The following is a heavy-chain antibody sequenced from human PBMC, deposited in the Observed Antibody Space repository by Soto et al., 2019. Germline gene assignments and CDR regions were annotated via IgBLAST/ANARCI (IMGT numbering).Heavy chain of an antibody. CDR3: VGSNGWIYDY. CDR2: VNQRGDET. Sequence: EVMLVQSGGALVQPGGSLRLSCAVSGFSLDSHWMNWVRQAPGMGLEWVTSVNQRGDETLYVDSVQGRFSISKDDTENAAHLQMNSLRTEDTAVYYCVGSNGWIYDYWGQGSLVTVSS. J-gene: IGHJ4*02. V-gene: IGHV3-7*03. D-gene: IGHD6-19*01. CDR1: GFSLDSHW.